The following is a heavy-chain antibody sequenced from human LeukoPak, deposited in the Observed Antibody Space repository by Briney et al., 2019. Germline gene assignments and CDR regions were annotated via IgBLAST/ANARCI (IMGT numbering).Heavy chain of an antibody. D-gene: IGHD3-10*01. CDR2: IYSGGST. Sequence: RPGGSLRLPCAASGFTGSSYYMSWVRQAPGKGLEWVSLIYSGGSTYYADSVKGRFTLSRDNSKNTLYFQMNSLRADDTAVYYCARGRGTYYFDYWGQGTLVTVSS. J-gene: IGHJ4*02. CDR1: GFTGSSYY. CDR3: ARGRGTYYFDY. V-gene: IGHV3-53*01.